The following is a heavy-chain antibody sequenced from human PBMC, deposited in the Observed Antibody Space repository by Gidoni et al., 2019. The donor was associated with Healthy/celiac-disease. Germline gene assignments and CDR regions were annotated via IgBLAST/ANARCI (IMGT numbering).Heavy chain of an antibody. Sequence: QVQLVQSGAEVKKPGASVKVSCKVSGYTLTELSMHWRRQAPGKGLEWMGGFDPEDGETIYAQKFQGRVTMTEDTSTDTAYMELSSLRSEDTAVYYCATDSGSYSYHSRRGGDYGMDVWGQGTTVTVSS. V-gene: IGHV1-24*01. D-gene: IGHD1-26*01. J-gene: IGHJ6*02. CDR1: GYTLTELS. CDR2: FDPEDGET. CDR3: ATDSGSYSYHSRRGGDYGMDV.